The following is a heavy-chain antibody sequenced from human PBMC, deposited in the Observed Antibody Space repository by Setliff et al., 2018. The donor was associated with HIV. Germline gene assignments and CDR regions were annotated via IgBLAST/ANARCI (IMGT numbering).Heavy chain of an antibody. Sequence: SVKVSCKASGGSFSSYAISWVRQAPGQGLEWMGGIIPIFGTAKYAQKFQGRVTITTDESTSTAYMELSSLRSDDTAVYYCARDIRGRDYYYYYMDVWGKGTTVTVSS. D-gene: IGHD3-10*01. CDR2: IIPIFGTA. J-gene: IGHJ6*03. CDR3: ARDIRGRDYYYYYMDV. CDR1: GGSFSSYA. V-gene: IGHV1-69*05.